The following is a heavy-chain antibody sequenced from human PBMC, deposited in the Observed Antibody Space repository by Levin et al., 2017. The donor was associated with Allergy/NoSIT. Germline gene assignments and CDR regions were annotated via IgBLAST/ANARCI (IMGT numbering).Heavy chain of an antibody. CDR2: ISYDGSNK. CDR3: AYTSYSGYDSAFDI. V-gene: IGHV3-30*03. CDR1: GFTFSSYG. D-gene: IGHD5-12*01. J-gene: IGHJ3*02. Sequence: PGGSLRLSCAASGFTFSSYGMHWVRQAPGKGLEWVAVISYDGSNKYYADSVKGRFTISRDNSKNTLYLQMNSLRAEDTAVYYCAYTSYSGYDSAFDIWGQGTMVTVSS.